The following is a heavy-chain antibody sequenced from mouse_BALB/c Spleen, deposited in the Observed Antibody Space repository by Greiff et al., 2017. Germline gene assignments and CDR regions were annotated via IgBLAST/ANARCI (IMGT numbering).Heavy chain of an antibody. CDR3: ARWGDSYWYFDV. D-gene: IGHD2-13*01. Sequence: EVQLQQSGPELVKPGASVKISCKASGYTFTDYNMHWVKQSHGKSLEWIGYIYPYNGGTGYNQKFKSKATLTVDNSSSTAYMELRSLTSEDSAVYYCARWGDSYWYFDVWGAGTTVTVSS. V-gene: IGHV1S29*02. CDR1: GYTFTDYN. CDR2: IYPYNGGT. J-gene: IGHJ1*01.